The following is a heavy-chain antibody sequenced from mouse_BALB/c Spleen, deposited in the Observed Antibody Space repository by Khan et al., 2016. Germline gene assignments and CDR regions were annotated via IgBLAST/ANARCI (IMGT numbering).Heavy chain of an antibody. Sequence: EVQLQESGPGLVKPSQSLSLTCTVTGYSISSEYAWNWIRLFPGNKLEWMGYISYSGTTSYNPSLKSRISITRDTSKNQFFLQLISVTTEDTATYYCARRLLLRRDYFDYWGQGTTLTVSS. D-gene: IGHD2-12*01. V-gene: IGHV3-2*02. CDR1: GYSISSEYA. CDR3: ARRLLLRRDYFDY. J-gene: IGHJ2*01. CDR2: ISYSGTT.